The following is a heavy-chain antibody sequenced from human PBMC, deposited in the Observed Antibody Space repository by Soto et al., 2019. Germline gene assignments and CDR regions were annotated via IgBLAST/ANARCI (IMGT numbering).Heavy chain of an antibody. V-gene: IGHV3-48*02. CDR3: ARKGVAFDY. CDR2: ISTTSSSI. Sequence: WGSLRLSCAASGFTFSSYSINCVRHSPCKWLEWISYISTTSSSIYYADSVKGRFTISRDNAKNSLFLQMNSLRDEDTAVYYCARKGVAFDYWGQGALVTVSS. J-gene: IGHJ4*02. CDR1: GFTFSSYS. D-gene: IGHD3-3*01.